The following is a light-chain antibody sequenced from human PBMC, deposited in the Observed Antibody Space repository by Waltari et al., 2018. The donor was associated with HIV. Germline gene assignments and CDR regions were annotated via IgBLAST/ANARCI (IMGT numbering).Light chain of an antibody. J-gene: IGLJ3*02. CDR1: SSNIGSNI. CDR2: KTD. Sequence: QSVLTQPPSASGTPGQWVTISCSGSSSNIGSNIVTWYQQFPGTAPKGLIYKTDQRPSGVPDRFSGSKSGTAASLAISGLQSEDEADYYCAAWDDSLNGPNWVFGGGTKLTVL. V-gene: IGLV1-44*01. CDR3: AAWDDSLNGPNWV.